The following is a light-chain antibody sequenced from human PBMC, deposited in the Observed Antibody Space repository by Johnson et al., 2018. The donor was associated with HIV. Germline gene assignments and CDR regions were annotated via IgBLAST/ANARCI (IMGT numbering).Light chain of an antibody. V-gene: IGLV1-51*02. CDR3: GTWDISLSVGYV. CDR1: SSNIGNNY. Sequence: QSVLTQPPSVSAAPGQKVTISCSGSSSNIGNNYVSWYQQLPGTAPKLLICENNKRPSGIPDRFSGSKSGTSATLGITGIQTGDEADYYCGTWDISLSVGYVFGTGTKVTVL. J-gene: IGLJ1*01. CDR2: ENN.